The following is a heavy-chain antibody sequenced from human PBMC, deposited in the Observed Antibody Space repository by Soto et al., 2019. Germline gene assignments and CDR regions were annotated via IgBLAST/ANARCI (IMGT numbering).Heavy chain of an antibody. D-gene: IGHD3-3*01. CDR3: GKNRPRRGFGNFFDF. CDR2: VSASGLNT. V-gene: IGHV3-23*01. Sequence: TQGKGLEWVSGVSASGLNTDYADPVKGRFYISRDNSKNTVSLHMNSLRAEDTALYYSGKNRPRRGFGNFFDFRVQGTPVTGTS. J-gene: IGHJ4*02.